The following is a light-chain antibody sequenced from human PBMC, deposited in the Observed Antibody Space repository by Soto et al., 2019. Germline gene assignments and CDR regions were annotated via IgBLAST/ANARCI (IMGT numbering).Light chain of an antibody. CDR1: QSVSSSY. CDR3: QQYGSSPPYT. Sequence: EIVLTQSPGTLSLSPGERATLSCRASQSVSSSYLAWYQQKPGQAPRLLIYGASSRATGIPDRFNGSGSGTDFTVTISRLEPEDCAVYYCQQYGSSPPYTFGQGTKLEIK. CDR2: GAS. J-gene: IGKJ2*01. V-gene: IGKV3-20*01.